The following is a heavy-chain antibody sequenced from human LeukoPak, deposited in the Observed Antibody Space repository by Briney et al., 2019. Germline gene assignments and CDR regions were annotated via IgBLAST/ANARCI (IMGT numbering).Heavy chain of an antibody. D-gene: IGHD2-2*01. J-gene: IGHJ4*02. CDR3: AKGGHQSHYDY. V-gene: IGHV1-2*02. CDR1: GYTFIGYY. CDR2: INPNSGGT. Sequence: ASVKVSCKASGYTFIGYYMHWVRQAPGQGLEWMGWINPNSGGTNYAQKFQGRVTMTRDTSIRTTYMELSRLRSGDTAVFYCAKGGHQSHYDYWGQGTLVTVSS.